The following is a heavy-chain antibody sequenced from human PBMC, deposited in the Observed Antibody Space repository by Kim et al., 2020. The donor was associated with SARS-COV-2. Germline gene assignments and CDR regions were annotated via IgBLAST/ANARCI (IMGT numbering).Heavy chain of an antibody. Sequence: ASVKVSCKASGYTFTSYGISWVRQAPGQGLEWMGWISAYNGNTNYAQKLQGRVTMTTDTSTSTAYMELRSLRSDDTAVYYCARGPPNMVRGVIIRFDYWGQGTLVTVSS. CDR1: GYTFTSYG. J-gene: IGHJ4*02. V-gene: IGHV1-18*01. CDR3: ARGPPNMVRGVIIRFDY. D-gene: IGHD3-10*01. CDR2: ISAYNGNT.